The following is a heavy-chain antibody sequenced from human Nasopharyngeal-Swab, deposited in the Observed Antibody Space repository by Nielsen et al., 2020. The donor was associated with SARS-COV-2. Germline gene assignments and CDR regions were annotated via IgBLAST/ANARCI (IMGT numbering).Heavy chain of an antibody. D-gene: IGHD2-2*01. V-gene: IGHV1-8*01. CDR2: MNPNSGNT. Sequence: ASVKVSCKASGYTFTSHDINWVRQATGQGREWMGWMNPNSGNTGYAQKFQGRVTMTRNTSISTAYMELSSLRSEDTAVYYCARGHQYQLLFHYYYYMDVWGKGTTVTVSS. J-gene: IGHJ6*03. CDR3: ARGHQYQLLFHYYYYMDV. CDR1: GYTFTSHD.